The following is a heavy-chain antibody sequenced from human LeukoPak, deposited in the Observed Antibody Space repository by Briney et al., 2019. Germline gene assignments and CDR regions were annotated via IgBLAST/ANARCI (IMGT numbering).Heavy chain of an antibody. D-gene: IGHD3-10*01. CDR1: GLTFSSYG. CDR3: ARDYGSGIDC. Sequence: PGRSLRLSCAASGLTFSSYGMHWVRQAPGKGREWVALIWYDGSNKYYADSVKGRFTISRDNSKNTLSLQMNSLRAEDTAVYYCARDYGSGIDCWGQGTLVTVSS. CDR2: IWYDGSNK. V-gene: IGHV3-33*01. J-gene: IGHJ4*02.